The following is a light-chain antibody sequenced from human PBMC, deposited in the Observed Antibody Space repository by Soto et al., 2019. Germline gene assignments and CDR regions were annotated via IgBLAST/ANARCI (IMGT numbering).Light chain of an antibody. CDR2: SAS. CDR1: QSVGSN. V-gene: IGKV3-15*01. Sequence: EIVMTQSPATLSVSPGERATLSCRASQSVGSNLAWYQRKPGQAPRLLIYSASTRATDVPARFSGSGSATEFTLTISSLQSEDFAFYFCQQYDNWLTFGGGTKVEIK. CDR3: QQYDNWLT. J-gene: IGKJ4*01.